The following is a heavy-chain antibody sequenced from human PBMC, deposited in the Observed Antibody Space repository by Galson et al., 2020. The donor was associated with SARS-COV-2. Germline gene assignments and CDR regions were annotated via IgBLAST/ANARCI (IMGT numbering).Heavy chain of an antibody. J-gene: IGHJ4*02. D-gene: IGHD2-21*01. CDR2: ISYDGSNK. V-gene: IGHV3-30*04. CDR3: ASTSVISYYFDY. CDR1: GFTFSSYA. Sequence: GESLKISCAASGFTFSSYAMHWVRQAPGKGLEWVAVISYDGSNKYYADSVKGRFTISRDNSKNMLYLQMNSLRAEDTAVYYCASTSVISYYFDYWGQGTLVTVSS.